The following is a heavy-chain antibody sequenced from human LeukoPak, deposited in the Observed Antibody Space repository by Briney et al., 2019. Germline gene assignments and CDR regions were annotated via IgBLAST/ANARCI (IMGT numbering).Heavy chain of an antibody. V-gene: IGHV3-23*01. Sequence: GWSLRLSRAASGFAFTSYAMSWVRQAPGKGLEWVSAISGSGGSTYYADSVKGRFTISRDNSKNTLYLQMNSLRAEDTAVYYCAKHLRQESRYYYMWVGGKGKAVMVS. CDR2: ISGSGGST. CDR1: GFAFTSYA. J-gene: IGHJ6*03. CDR3: AKHLRQESRYYYMWV.